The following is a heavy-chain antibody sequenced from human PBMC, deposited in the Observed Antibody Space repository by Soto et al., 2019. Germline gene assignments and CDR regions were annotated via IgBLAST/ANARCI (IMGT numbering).Heavy chain of an antibody. CDR1: GYTFTSYG. V-gene: IGHV1-18*01. D-gene: IGHD5-12*01. Sequence: QVPLVQSGAEVKKPGASVKVSCKASGYTFTSYGISWVRQATGQGLEWMGGISASNGNTNYAQKLQGRVTMTTDTATSTAYMELRSLRSDDTAVYYCARISHGTVAISWGQRTMVTVSS. J-gene: IGHJ3*01. CDR3: ARISHGTVAIS. CDR2: ISASNGNT.